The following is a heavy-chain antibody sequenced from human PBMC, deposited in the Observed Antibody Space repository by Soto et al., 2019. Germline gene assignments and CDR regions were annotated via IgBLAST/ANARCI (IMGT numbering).Heavy chain of an antibody. CDR2: IYHSGST. CDR1: GYSISSGYY. D-gene: IGHD6-19*01. CDR3: ARASGIAVAGPEYFQH. V-gene: IGHV4-38-2*01. J-gene: IGHJ1*01. Sequence: SETLSLTCAVSGYSISSGYYWGWIRQPPGKGLEWIGSIYHSGSTYYNPSLKSRVTISVDTSKNQFSLKLSSVTAADTAVYYCARASGIAVAGPEYFQHWGQGTLVTVPQ.